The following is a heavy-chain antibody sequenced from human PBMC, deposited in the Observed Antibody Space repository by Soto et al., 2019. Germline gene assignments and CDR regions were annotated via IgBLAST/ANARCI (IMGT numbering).Heavy chain of an antibody. D-gene: IGHD3-10*02. CDR2: IIPGFDTT. CDR3: ARDQGLFVHTGMVIDFFGMDV. V-gene: IGHV1-69*01. Sequence: QVHLVQSGAEVRKPGSSVKVSCTTSGGTFTSYAITWVRQAPGQGLQWMGGIIPGFDTTFYAQKFRGRVTVTGEEATESSHNELRSLRSDDTAVYYCARDQGLFVHTGMVIDFFGMDVWGPGTTVTVSS. J-gene: IGHJ6*02. CDR1: GGTFTSYA.